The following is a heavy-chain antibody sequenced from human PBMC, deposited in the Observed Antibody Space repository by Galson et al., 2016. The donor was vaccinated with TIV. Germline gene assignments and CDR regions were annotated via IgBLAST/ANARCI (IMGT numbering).Heavy chain of an antibody. J-gene: IGHJ4*02. CDR3: ARSGDYGDY. V-gene: IGHV1-8*02. CDR2: MNPNSGNT. Sequence: SVKVSCKASGFTFTSYDINWVRQATGQGLEWMGWMNPNSGNTGYAQKFRGRVTMTRNTSVRTAYMGLSSLRSEDTAVYYCARSGDYGDYWGQGTLVTVSS. CDR1: GFTFTSYD. D-gene: IGHD4-17*01.